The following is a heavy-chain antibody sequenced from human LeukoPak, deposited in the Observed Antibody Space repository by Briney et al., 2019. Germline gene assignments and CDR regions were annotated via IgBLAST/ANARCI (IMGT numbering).Heavy chain of an antibody. V-gene: IGHV1-69*05. CDR2: IIPIFGTA. CDR3: ARTVTSEGHFDY. D-gene: IGHD4-17*01. J-gene: IGHJ4*02. Sequence: ASAKVSCKASGGTFSSYAISRVRQAPGQGLEWMGGIIPIFGTANYAQKFQGRVTITTDESTSTAYMGLSSLRSEDTAVYYCARTVTSEGHFDYWGQGTLVTVSS. CDR1: GGTFSSYA.